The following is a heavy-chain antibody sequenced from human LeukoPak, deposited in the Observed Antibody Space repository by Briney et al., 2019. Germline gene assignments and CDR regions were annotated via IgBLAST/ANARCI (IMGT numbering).Heavy chain of an antibody. V-gene: IGHV3-48*01. J-gene: IGHJ5*01. CDR3: ARVGSRGDWFDY. Sequence: GGSLRLSCAASGFTFSTYNMLWVRQTPGMGLEWLFYINGGGSAVHYADSVRDRFTFSRDNAKNSLYLQMNSLRVEDTGIYYCARVGSRGDWFDYWGQGTRVTVSS. D-gene: IGHD1-26*01. CDR1: GFTFSTYN. CDR2: INGGGSAV.